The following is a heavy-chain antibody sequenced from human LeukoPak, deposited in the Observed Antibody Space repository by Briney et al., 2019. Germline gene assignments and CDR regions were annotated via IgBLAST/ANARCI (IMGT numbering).Heavy chain of an antibody. CDR3: AKDRYSSSWNWFDP. V-gene: IGHV3-9*01. CDR1: GFTFDDYA. CDR2: ISWNSGSI. J-gene: IGHJ5*02. D-gene: IGHD6-13*01. Sequence: QPGRSLRLSCAASGFTFDDYAMHWVRQAPGKGLEWVSGISWNSGSIGYADSVKGRFTISRDNAKNSLYLQMNSLRAEDTALYYCAKDRYSSSWNWFDPWGQGTLVTVSS.